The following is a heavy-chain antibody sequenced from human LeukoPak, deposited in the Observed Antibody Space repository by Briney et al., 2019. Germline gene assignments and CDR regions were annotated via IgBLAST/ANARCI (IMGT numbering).Heavy chain of an antibody. CDR1: GGSISSYY. V-gene: IGHV4-59*01. J-gene: IGHJ3*02. CDR2: IYYSGST. D-gene: IGHD3-22*01. Sequence: SETLSLTCTVSGGSISSYYWSWIRQPPGKGLEWIGYIYYSGSTNYNPSLKSRVTISVDTSKNQFYLKLSSVTAADTAVYYCAREGGSAYYYDSSGYPTAPHAFDIWGQGTMVTVSS. CDR3: AREGGSAYYYDSSGYPTAPHAFDI.